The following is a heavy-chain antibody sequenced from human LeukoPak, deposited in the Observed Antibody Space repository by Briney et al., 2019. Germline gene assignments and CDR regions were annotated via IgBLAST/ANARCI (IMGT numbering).Heavy chain of an antibody. CDR2: IYYSGST. D-gene: IGHD6-19*01. CDR3: ARQGKNSSGWYLVYFDY. V-gene: IGHV4-59*08. CDR1: GGSISSYY. J-gene: IGHJ4*02. Sequence: PSETLSLTCTVSGGSISSYYWSWIRQPPGKGLEWIGYIYYSGSTNYNPSLKSRVTISVDTSKNQFSLKLSSVTAADTAVYYCARQGKNSSGWYLVYFDYWGQGTLVTVSS.